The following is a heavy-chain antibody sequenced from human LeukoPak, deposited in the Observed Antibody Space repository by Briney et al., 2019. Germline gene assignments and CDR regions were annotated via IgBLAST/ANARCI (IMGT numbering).Heavy chain of an antibody. V-gene: IGHV1-2*02. Sequence: ASVKVSCKASGYTFTGYYMHWVRQAPGQGLEWMGWINPNSGGTNYAQKFQGRVTMTRDTSISTAYMELSRLRSDDTAVYYCARGRDYYYYYGMDVWGQGTTVTVSS. CDR2: INPNSGGT. CDR3: ARGRDYYYYYGMDV. CDR1: GYTFTGYY. J-gene: IGHJ6*02.